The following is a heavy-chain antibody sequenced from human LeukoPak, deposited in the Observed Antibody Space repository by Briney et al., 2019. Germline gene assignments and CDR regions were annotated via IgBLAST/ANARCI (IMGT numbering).Heavy chain of an antibody. CDR1: GGSFSGYY. CDR2: IYHSGST. V-gene: IGHV4-34*01. J-gene: IGHJ4*02. Sequence: PSETLSLTCAVYGGSFSGYYWSWIRQPPGKGLEWIGEIYHSGSTNYNPSLKSRVTISVDKSKNQFSLKLSSVTAADTAVYYCARVGYQPFDYWGQGTLVTVSS. CDR3: ARVGYQPFDY. D-gene: IGHD2-2*01.